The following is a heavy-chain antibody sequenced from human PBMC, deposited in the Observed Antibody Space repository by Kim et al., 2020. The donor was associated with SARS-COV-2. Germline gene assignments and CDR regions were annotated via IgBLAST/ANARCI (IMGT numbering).Heavy chain of an antibody. D-gene: IGHD3-22*01. J-gene: IGHJ3*02. CDR2: IYRSGST. Sequence: GGSLRLSCAASGFTVSNNYMSWVRQAPGKGLEWVSVIYRSGSTDYADSVKGRFTVSRDKSKNMMHLQMSRLGVEDTAVYYCASENLYYDSSGYNSGSFDIWGQGTTVTVSS. CDR1: GFTVSNNY. CDR3: ASENLYYDSSGYNSGSFDI. V-gene: IGHV3-66*01.